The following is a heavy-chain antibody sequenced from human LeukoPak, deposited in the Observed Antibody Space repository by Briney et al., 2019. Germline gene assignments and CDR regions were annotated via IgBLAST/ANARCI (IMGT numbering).Heavy chain of an antibody. Sequence: GGSLRLSCAASGFTFSSYGMHWVRQAPGKGLEWVAVISYDGSNKYYADSVKGRFTISRDNSKNTLYLQMNSLRAEDTAVYYCVKDRYNWNYSFDYWGQGTLVTVSS. CDR3: VKDRYNWNYSFDY. D-gene: IGHD1-7*01. CDR1: GFTFSSYG. J-gene: IGHJ4*02. CDR2: ISYDGSNK. V-gene: IGHV3-30*18.